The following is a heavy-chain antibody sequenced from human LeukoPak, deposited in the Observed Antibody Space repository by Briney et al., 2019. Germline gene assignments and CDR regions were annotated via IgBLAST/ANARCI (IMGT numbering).Heavy chain of an antibody. V-gene: IGHV3-15*01. J-gene: IGHJ4*02. CDR1: GLTFTNAW. Sequence: PGGSLTLSCAASGLTFTNAWMNWLHHTPGKGLEWVGRIKTKTDGGAIDCAARVKGRFTISRDDSKNMLYLQMNSLKTEDTGVYYCSTVRTYWGQGTLVTVSS. CDR2: IKTKTDGGAI. CDR3: STVRTY.